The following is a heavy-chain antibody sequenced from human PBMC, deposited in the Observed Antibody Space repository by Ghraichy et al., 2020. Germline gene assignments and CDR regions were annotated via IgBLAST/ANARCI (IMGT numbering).Heavy chain of an antibody. D-gene: IGHD3-22*01. Sequence: GGSLRLSCAASGFTFSTYWMHWVRQAAGKGLVWVSRINTDGSGTNYADSVKGRFAISRDNAKNTLYLQMNSLGADDTAVYYCASGGDSSYWGQGTLVIVSS. CDR1: GFTFSTYW. J-gene: IGHJ4*02. CDR2: INTDGSGT. CDR3: ASGGDSSY. V-gene: IGHV3-74*01.